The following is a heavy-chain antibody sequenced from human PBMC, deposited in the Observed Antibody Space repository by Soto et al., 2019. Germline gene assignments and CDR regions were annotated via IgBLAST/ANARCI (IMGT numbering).Heavy chain of an antibody. J-gene: IGHJ4*02. CDR1: GGSVSSGSYY. CDR3: ARNYDSSGYYLPFDY. Sequence: TSETLSLTCTVSGGSVSSGSYYWSWIRQPPGKGLEWIGYIYYSGSTNYNPSLKSRVTISVDTSKNQFSLKLSSVTAADTAVYYCARNYDSSGYYLPFDYWGQGTLVTVSS. D-gene: IGHD3-22*01. V-gene: IGHV4-61*01. CDR2: IYYSGST.